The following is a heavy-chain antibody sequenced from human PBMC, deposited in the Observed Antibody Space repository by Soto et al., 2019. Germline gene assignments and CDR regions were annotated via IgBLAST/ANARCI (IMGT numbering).Heavy chain of an antibody. CDR2: IIPIFGTA. CDR3: ARDQGETATIDAFDI. D-gene: IGHD6-25*01. CDR1: GGTFSSYA. V-gene: IGHV1-69*13. J-gene: IGHJ3*02. Sequence: VASVKVSCKASGGTFSSYAISWVRQAPGQGLEWMGGIIPIFGTANYAQKFQGRVTITADESTSTAYMELSSLRSEDTAVYYCARDQGETATIDAFDIWGQGTMVTVSS.